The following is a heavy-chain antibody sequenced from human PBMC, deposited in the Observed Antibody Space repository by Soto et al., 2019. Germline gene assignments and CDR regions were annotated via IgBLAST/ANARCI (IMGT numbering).Heavy chain of an antibody. CDR2: ISYSGST. J-gene: IGHJ4*02. D-gene: IGHD2-8*01. V-gene: IGHV4-59*11. Sequence: SETLSLTCTVSGGSMSSHYWTWLRQSPGKGLEWIGYISYSGSTYYNPSLKSRVSISADTSKNQLSLRMNSMIAADTAVYYCAKDTDIVLMVYALFDYWGQGTLVTVSS. CDR1: GGSMSSHY. CDR3: AKDTDIVLMVYALFDY.